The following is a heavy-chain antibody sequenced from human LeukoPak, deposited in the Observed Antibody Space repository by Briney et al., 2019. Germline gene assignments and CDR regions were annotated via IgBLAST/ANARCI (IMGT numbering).Heavy chain of an antibody. CDR3: TRPGPYSSGWYDYDAFDI. J-gene: IGHJ3*02. Sequence: GGSLKLSCAASGFTFSGSAMHWVRQASGRGLEWVGRIRSKANSYATAYAASVKGRFTISRDDSKNTAYLQMNSLKTEDTAVYYCTRPGPYSSGWYDYDAFDIWGQGTMVTVSS. CDR1: GFTFSGSA. V-gene: IGHV3-73*01. D-gene: IGHD6-19*01. CDR2: IRSKANSYAT.